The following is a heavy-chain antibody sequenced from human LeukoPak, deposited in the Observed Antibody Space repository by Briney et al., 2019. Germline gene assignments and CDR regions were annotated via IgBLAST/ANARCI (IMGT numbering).Heavy chain of an antibody. J-gene: IGHJ6*03. Sequence: PSETLSLTCAVYGGSFSGYYWSWIRQPPGKGLEWIGEINHSGSTNYNPSLKSRVTISVDTSKNQFSLKLSSVTAADTAVYYCAIHLRLGIWRTYYYYYMDVWGKGTTVTISS. CDR2: INHSGST. V-gene: IGHV4-34*01. CDR1: GGSFSGYY. D-gene: IGHD7-27*01. CDR3: AIHLRLGIWRTYYYYYMDV.